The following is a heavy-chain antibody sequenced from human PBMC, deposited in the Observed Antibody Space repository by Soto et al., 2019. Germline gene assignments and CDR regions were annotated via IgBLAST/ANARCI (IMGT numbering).Heavy chain of an antibody. D-gene: IGHD5-12*01. CDR1: GGSISSSSYY. V-gene: IGHV4-39*01. Sequence: SETLSLTCTVSGGSISSSSYYWGWIRQPPGKGLEWIGSIYYSGSTYYNPSLKSRVTISVDTSKNQFSLKLSSVTAADTAVYYCARQVAHSDAFDIWGQGTMVTVSS. J-gene: IGHJ3*02. CDR2: IYYSGST. CDR3: ARQVAHSDAFDI.